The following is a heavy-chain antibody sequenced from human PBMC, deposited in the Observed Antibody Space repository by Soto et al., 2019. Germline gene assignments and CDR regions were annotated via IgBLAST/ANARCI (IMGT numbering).Heavy chain of an antibody. Sequence: EVQLLESGGGLVQPGGSLRLSCAASGFTFSSYAMSWVRQAPGKGLEWVSAISGSGGSTYYADSVKGRFTISRDNSKTTLYLQMNSLRAEDTAVYYCAKEGAEGITMIVVVITNFDYWGQGTLVTVSS. CDR1: GFTFSSYA. V-gene: IGHV3-23*01. J-gene: IGHJ4*02. D-gene: IGHD3-22*01. CDR3: AKEGAEGITMIVVVITNFDY. CDR2: ISGSGGST.